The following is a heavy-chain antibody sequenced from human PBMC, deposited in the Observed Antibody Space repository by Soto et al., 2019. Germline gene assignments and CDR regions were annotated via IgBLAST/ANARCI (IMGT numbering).Heavy chain of an antibody. CDR1: GYSFISYG. J-gene: IGHJ6*02. D-gene: IGHD5-12*01. CDR2: ISSYNGNT. Sequence: QGQLVQSGAEVKEPGASVKVSCKASGYSFISYGITWVRQAPGEGLEWMGWISSYNGNTNHAQKLQGRVTMTTDTSTSTAYMELRSLRSDATAVYYCARANVDIAGSTHFYYSYGMDVWGQGTTVTVSS. CDR3: ARANVDIAGSTHFYYSYGMDV. V-gene: IGHV1-18*04.